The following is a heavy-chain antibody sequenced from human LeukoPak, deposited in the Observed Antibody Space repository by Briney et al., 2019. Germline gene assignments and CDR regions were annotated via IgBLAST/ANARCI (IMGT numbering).Heavy chain of an antibody. Sequence: PGGSLRLSCVASGFTFDDYSFHWVRQAPGKGLEWLSLISRDGRATYYADSVKGRFTISRDNSKNSMYLQMNRLRTEDAALYYCTKDRYCTTTFCPLDYWGQGTLVTVSS. V-gene: IGHV3-43*01. J-gene: IGHJ4*02. CDR1: GFTFDDYS. D-gene: IGHD2-8*01. CDR2: ISRDGRAT. CDR3: TKDRYCTTTFCPLDY.